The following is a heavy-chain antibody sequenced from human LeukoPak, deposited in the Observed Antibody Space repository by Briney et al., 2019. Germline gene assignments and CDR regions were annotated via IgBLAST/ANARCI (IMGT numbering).Heavy chain of an antibody. D-gene: IGHD3-22*01. J-gene: IGHJ4*02. CDR2: ISWNSAGI. Sequence: PGRSLRLSCAASGFRFNDYAMHWVRHSPGKGLQWVSGISWNSAGIGYADSVKGRFTISRDNAKNSLYLQMNSLRAEDTALYYCARVIDSSGYYPYGFDYWGQGTLVTVSS. V-gene: IGHV3-9*01. CDR3: ARVIDSSGYYPYGFDY. CDR1: GFRFNDYA.